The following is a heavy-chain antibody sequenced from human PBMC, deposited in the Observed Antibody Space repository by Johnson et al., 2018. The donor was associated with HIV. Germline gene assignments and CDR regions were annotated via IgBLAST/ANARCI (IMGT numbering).Heavy chain of an antibody. CDR1: GFTFSSYD. D-gene: IGHD3/OR15-3a*01. CDR3: PVDSEAFDI. J-gene: IGHJ3*02. V-gene: IGHV3-15*01. CDR2: IKSKTDGGTT. Sequence: VKLVESGGGLVQPGGSLRLSCAASGFTFSSYDMHWVRQAPGKGLEWVGRIKSKTDGGTTDYAAPVKGRFTISRDDSKNTLYLQMNSLRAEDTAVYYCPVDSEAFDIWGQGTMVTVSS.